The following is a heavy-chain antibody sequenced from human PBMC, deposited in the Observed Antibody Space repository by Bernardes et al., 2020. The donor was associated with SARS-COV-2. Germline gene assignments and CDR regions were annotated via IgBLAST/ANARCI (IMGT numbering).Heavy chain of an antibody. J-gene: IGHJ3*01. Sequence: GSLRLSCAASGFTFSQYGFHWIRQAPGKGLEWVAAISFDGGHMYYADSVRGRFTISRDNSKNTLYLQVNSLRVEDTAVYYCAKIAPAPFPVVGGLRLPDAFNLWGQGTMVIVSS. V-gene: IGHV3-33*08. CDR3: AKIAPAPFPVVGGLRLPDAFNL. CDR2: ISFDGGHM. CDR1: GFTFSQYG. D-gene: IGHD2-21*01.